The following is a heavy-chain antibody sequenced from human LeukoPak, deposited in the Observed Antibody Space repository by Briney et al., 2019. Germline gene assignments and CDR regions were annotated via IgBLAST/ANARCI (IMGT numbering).Heavy chain of an antibody. V-gene: IGHV1-18*01. D-gene: IGHD3-22*01. Sequence: ASVKVSCKASGGTFSSYAVSWVRQAPGQGLEWMGWISAYNGNTNYAQKLQGRVTMTTDTSTSTAYMELRSLRSDDTAVYYCARAQKYYYDSSGYYHVDYWGQGTLVTVSS. J-gene: IGHJ4*02. CDR1: GGTFSSYA. CDR3: ARAQKYYYDSSGYYHVDY. CDR2: ISAYNGNT.